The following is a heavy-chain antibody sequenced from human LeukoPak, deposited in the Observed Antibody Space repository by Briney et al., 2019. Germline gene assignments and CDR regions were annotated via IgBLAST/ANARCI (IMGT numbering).Heavy chain of an antibody. Sequence: GSVKVSCTASGYTFTSYGISWVPQAPGQGREWRGCISAYNGNTNYAQKLQGRVTMTTDTSTSTDYMELRSLRSDDTAVYYCAREPSDGRKLHDAFDFWCQGTMVTVSS. CDR3: AREPSDGRKLHDAFDF. CDR1: GYTFTSYG. CDR2: ISAYNGNT. J-gene: IGHJ3*01. V-gene: IGHV1-18*01. D-gene: IGHD4-23*01.